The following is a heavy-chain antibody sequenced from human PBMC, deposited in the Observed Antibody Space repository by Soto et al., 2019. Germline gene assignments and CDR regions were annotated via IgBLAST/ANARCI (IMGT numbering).Heavy chain of an antibody. Sequence: PGASLKHSCKGSGYSFQSYWTGLVLQIPAKGLEWMGVIYPADSDTRYSPSFQGQVTISVDKSVSTAYLHWSSLKASDTAMYYCARSASYCSRTSCHFNYWGQGTPVTVSS. J-gene: IGHJ4*02. V-gene: IGHV5-51*01. CDR3: ARSASYCSRTSCHFNY. CDR1: GYSFQSYW. CDR2: IYPADSDT. D-gene: IGHD2-2*01.